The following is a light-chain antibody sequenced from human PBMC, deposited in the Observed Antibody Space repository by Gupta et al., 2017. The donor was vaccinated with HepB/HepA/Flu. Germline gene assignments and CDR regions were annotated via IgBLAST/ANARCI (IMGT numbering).Light chain of an antibody. J-gene: IGLJ2*01. CDR2: EVT. CDR3: CSYAGSSTLI. Sequence: QSALTQPASVSGSPGQSITISCTGTGSDVNIYNLVSWYQKPPGKAPKLIIYEVTKRPSGLSNLFSGSRSGNTTSLTISGLQADDEADYYCCSYAGSSTLIFGGGTKLTVL. V-gene: IGLV2-23*02. CDR1: GSDVNIYNL.